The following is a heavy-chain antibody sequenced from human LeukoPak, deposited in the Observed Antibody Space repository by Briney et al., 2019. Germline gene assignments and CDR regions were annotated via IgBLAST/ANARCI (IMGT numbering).Heavy chain of an antibody. Sequence: SETLSLTCIVSGGSISSGGYYWSWIRQHPGKGLEWIGYIYYSGSTYYNPSLKSRVTISVDTSKNQFSLKLSSVTAADTAVYYCARGHGSWSGYYTGGYYYYYMDVWGKGTTVTVSS. CDR3: ARGHGSWSGYYTGGYYYYYMDV. V-gene: IGHV4-31*03. CDR1: GGSISSGGYY. D-gene: IGHD3-3*01. J-gene: IGHJ6*03. CDR2: IYYSGST.